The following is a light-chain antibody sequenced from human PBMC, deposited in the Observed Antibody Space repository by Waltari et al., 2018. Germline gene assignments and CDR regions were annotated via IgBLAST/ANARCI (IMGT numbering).Light chain of an antibody. CDR1: QSVSSN. V-gene: IGKV3-11*01. Sequence: EIVLIQSPASLSSSPGEHATLSCRASQSVSSNLDWYQQKPGHAPRLLIDDAPNRPTAIPVRCSSSGSGTDFILTISSREPEDFAVYYCQQRANWPITFGQGTRLEIK. CDR2: DAP. J-gene: IGKJ5*01. CDR3: QQRANWPIT.